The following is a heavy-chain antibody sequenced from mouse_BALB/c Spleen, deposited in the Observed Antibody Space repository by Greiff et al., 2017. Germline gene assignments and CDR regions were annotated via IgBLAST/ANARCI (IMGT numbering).Heavy chain of an antibody. CDR1: GYTFTSYY. CDR2: INPSNGGT. Sequence: VKLQESGAELVKPGASVKLSCKASGYTFTSYYMYWVKQRPGQGLEWIGEINPSNGGTNFNEKFKSKATLTVDKSSSTAYMQLSSLTSEDSAVYYCTRPFYGSSYEDAMDYWGQGTSVTVSS. V-gene: IGHV1S81*02. CDR3: TRPFYGSSYEDAMDY. D-gene: IGHD1-1*01. J-gene: IGHJ4*01.